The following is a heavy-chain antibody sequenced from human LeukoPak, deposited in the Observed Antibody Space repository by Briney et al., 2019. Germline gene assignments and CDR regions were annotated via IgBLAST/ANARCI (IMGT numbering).Heavy chain of an antibody. D-gene: IGHD2-8*01. Sequence: GGSLRLSCAASGFTFGSYTLNWVRQAPGKGLEWVAYIQYDGSNEQYAHSVKGRFRISRDSSKNILYLQMNSLRAEDTAVYYCAKDRCSNGIGCYYYYMDVWGKGTTVTISS. CDR2: IQYDGSNE. J-gene: IGHJ6*03. CDR3: AKDRCSNGIGCYYYYMDV. CDR1: GFTFGSYT. V-gene: IGHV3-30*02.